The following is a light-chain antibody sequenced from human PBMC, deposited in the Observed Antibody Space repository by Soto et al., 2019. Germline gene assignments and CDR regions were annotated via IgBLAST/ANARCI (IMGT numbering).Light chain of an antibody. V-gene: IGLV2-23*01. CDR3: CSSAGSSLYV. J-gene: IGLJ7*01. Sequence: QSALTQPASVSGSPGQSIAISCTGTSSDVGSYNLVSWYQQHPGKAPKLMIYEGTKRPSGVSNRFSGSKSGNTASPTISGLQAEDEADYYCCSSAGSSLYVFGSGTQLTVL. CDR2: EGT. CDR1: SSDVGSYNL.